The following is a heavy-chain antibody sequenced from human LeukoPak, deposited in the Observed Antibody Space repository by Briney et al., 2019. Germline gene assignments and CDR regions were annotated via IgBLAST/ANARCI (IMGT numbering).Heavy chain of an antibody. CDR3: ARVLRHFDWSPFDY. V-gene: IGHV3-20*04. CDR1: GFTFDDYA. J-gene: IGHJ4*02. Sequence: AGGSLTLSCAASGFTFDDYAMSWVRQGPGKGLEWVSGVSWIGSSTGHADSVKGRFTISRDNARNSLYLQMNSLRAEDTAFYYCARVLRHFDWSPFDYWCQGILVTVSS. CDR2: VSWIGSST. D-gene: IGHD3-9*01.